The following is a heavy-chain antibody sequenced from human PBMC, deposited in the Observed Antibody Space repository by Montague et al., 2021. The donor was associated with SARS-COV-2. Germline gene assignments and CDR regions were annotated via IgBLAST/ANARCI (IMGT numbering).Heavy chain of an antibody. CDR2: VSNSGST. CDR1: GGSISSCC. Sequence: SETLSLTCTVSGGSISSCCWSWVRQPPGAGLELVWYVSNSGSTNXIPSPTSSITLSLDTSKNQFSLNLKSGTAADTACYYCARVHYYTGYVDSWGQGTLVSVSS. CDR3: ARVHYYTGYVDS. J-gene: IGHJ4*02. D-gene: IGHD3-22*01. V-gene: IGHV4-59*01.